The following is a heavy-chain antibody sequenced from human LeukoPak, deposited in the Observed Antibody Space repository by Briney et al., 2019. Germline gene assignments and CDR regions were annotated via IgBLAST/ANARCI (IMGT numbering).Heavy chain of an antibody. Sequence: SETLSLTCTVSGGSVSSGSYYWSWIRQPPGKGLEWIGEINHSGSTNYNPSLKSRVTISVDTSKNQFSLKLSSVTAADTAVYYCARVSPYYDILTGFPAFDIWGQGTMVTVSS. CDR3: ARVSPYYDILTGFPAFDI. V-gene: IGHV4-61*01. CDR1: GGSVSSGSYY. D-gene: IGHD3-9*01. CDR2: INHSGST. J-gene: IGHJ3*02.